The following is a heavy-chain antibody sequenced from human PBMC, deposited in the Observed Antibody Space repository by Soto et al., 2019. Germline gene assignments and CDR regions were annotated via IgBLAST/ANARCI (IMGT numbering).Heavy chain of an antibody. V-gene: IGHV1-69*01. CDR3: ARDAGAFYGGNAGAAFDI. D-gene: IGHD4-17*01. CDR1: GGTFSSYA. Sequence: QVQLVQSGAEVKKPGSSVKVSCKASGGTFSSYAISWVRQAPGQGLEWMGGINPIFGTANYAQKFQGRVTITADESTSTAYMELSSLRSEDTAVYYCARDAGAFYGGNAGAAFDIWGQGTNGHRLF. CDR2: INPIFGTA. J-gene: IGHJ3*02.